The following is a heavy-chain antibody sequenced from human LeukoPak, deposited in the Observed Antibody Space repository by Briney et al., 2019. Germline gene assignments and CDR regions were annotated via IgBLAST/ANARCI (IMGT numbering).Heavy chain of an antibody. CDR3: ARRRYHYDSSGSSYFNWFDP. V-gene: IGHV5-51*01. J-gene: IGHJ5*02. CDR2: IYPGDSDT. Sequence: GESLKISCKGSGYSFTSYWIGGVRQMPGKGLEWMGIIYPGDSDTRYSPSFQGQVTISADKSISTAYLQWSSLKASDTAMYYCARRRYHYDSSGSSYFNWFDPWGQGTLVTVSS. D-gene: IGHD3-22*01. CDR1: GYSFTSYW.